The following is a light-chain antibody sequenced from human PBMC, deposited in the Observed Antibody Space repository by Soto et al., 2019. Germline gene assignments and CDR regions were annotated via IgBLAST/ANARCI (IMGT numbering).Light chain of an antibody. V-gene: IGKV3-11*01. CDR1: QSVNRY. CDR3: QKYSNRPPIT. J-gene: IGKJ5*01. Sequence: EIVLTQSPATLSLSPGERATLSCWASQSVNRYLVWYQQKPGQAPRLLRYDASKRATGIPASFSGSGSGTEFAMSSSSLQSEDFAVYYCQKYSNRPPITFGQGTRTESK. CDR2: DAS.